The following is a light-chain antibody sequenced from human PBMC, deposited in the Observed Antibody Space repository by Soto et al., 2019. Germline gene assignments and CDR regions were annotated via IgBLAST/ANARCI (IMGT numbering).Light chain of an antibody. Sequence: EIVLTQSPGSLSLSPGERATLSCRASQSVSSTFFAWYQQKPGQAPRLLIYGASSRATGIPDRFSGSGSGTDFTLTIRRLEPEGFAVYCCQQYASSLTFGQGTKVEIK. CDR1: QSVSSTF. CDR2: GAS. J-gene: IGKJ1*01. CDR3: QQYASSLT. V-gene: IGKV3-20*01.